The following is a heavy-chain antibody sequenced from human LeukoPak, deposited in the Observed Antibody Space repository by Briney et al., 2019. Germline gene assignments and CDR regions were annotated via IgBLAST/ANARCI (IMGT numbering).Heavy chain of an antibody. V-gene: IGHV3-7*01. Sequence: PGGSLRLSCAASGFTLSSYWMSWVRQAPGKGLEWVANIKQDGSEKYYVDSVKGRFTISRDNAQNSLYLQVNSLRAEDTAVYYCARDPRYCSGGSCYSMGGEDYWGQGTLVTVSS. D-gene: IGHD2-15*01. CDR1: GFTLSSYW. CDR3: ARDPRYCSGGSCYSMGGEDY. CDR2: IKQDGSEK. J-gene: IGHJ4*02.